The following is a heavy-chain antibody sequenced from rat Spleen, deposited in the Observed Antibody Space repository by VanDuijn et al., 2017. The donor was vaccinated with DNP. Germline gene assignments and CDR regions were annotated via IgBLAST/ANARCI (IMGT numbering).Heavy chain of an antibody. J-gene: IGHJ2*01. V-gene: IGHV5S13*01. CDR3: AKGHSS. Sequence: EVQLVESGGGLVQPGRSLKLSCAASGFTFSDYGMAWVRQAPKKGLEWVASISTSGGSTYYRDSVKGRFTISRDNAKSTLYLQMDSLRSEDTATYYCAKGHSSWGQGVMVTVSS. D-gene: IGHD1-2*01. CDR1: GFTFSDYG. CDR2: ISTSGGST.